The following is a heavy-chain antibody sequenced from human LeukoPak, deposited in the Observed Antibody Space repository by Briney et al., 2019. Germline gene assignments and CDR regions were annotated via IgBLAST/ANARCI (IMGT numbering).Heavy chain of an antibody. D-gene: IGHD6-6*01. CDR2: INQDGSEK. V-gene: IGHV3-7*01. CDR3: VREGAYSTSSPAGY. CDR1: GFTFSSYW. J-gene: IGHJ4*02. Sequence: GGSLRLSCAASGFTFSSYWMSWVRQAPGKRLEWVANINQDGSEKYYVDSVKGRFIISRDNARNSLFLQMNILTAEDTAIYYCVREGAYSTSSPAGYWGQGTLISVSS.